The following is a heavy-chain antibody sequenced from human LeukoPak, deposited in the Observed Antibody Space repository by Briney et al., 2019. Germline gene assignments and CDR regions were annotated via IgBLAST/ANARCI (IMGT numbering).Heavy chain of an antibody. CDR2: IYSGGST. J-gene: IGHJ3*02. CDR1: GFTVSTNY. V-gene: IGHV3-53*01. D-gene: IGHD1-1*01. CDR3: ASNLGARNAFDI. Sequence: GGSLRLSCAASGFTVSTNYMNWVRQAPGKGLEWVSVIYSGGSTYYADSVKGRFTISRDNSKNTLYLQVNSLRAEDTAVYYCASNLGARNAFDIWGQGTMVTVSS.